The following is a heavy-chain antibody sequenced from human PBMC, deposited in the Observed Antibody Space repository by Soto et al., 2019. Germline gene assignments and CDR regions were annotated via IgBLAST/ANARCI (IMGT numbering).Heavy chain of an antibody. Sequence: PSETLSLTCAVSGGSISGGGFSWSWIRQPPGKGLEWIALIYWDDDKRYSPSLKSRVTITKDTSKNQVVLTMTNMDPVDTATYYCARRSLGDFGDYWGQGTLVTVSS. V-gene: IGHV2-5*08. CDR1: GGSISGGGFS. J-gene: IGHJ4*02. D-gene: IGHD3-3*01. CDR2: IYWDDDK. CDR3: ARRSLGDFGDY.